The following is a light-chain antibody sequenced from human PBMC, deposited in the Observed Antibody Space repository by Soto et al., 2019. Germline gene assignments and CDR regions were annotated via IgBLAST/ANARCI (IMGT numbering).Light chain of an antibody. Sequence: QSVLTQPPSVSAAPGQKVTISCSGSSSNIGNNYVSWYQQLPGTAPKLLIYDNSKRPSGIPVRFSGSKSGTSATLGITGLQTGDEADYYCGTWDSSLSAWVFGGGTKLTVL. J-gene: IGLJ3*02. CDR2: DNS. CDR3: GTWDSSLSAWV. V-gene: IGLV1-51*01. CDR1: SSNIGNNY.